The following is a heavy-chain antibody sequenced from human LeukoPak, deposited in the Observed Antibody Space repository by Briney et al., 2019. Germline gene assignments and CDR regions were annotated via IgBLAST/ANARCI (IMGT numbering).Heavy chain of an antibody. CDR2: IKSKTDGGTT. J-gene: IGHJ1*01. V-gene: IGHV3-15*01. CDR3: TTPAVSRIAAAGTYDFQH. CDR1: GFTFSNAW. Sequence: GGSLRLSCAASGFTFSNAWMSWVRQAPGKGLEWVGRIKSKTDGGTTDYAAPVKGRFTISRDDSKNTLYLQMNSLKTEDTAVYYCTTPAVSRIAAAGTYDFQHWGQGTLVTVSS. D-gene: IGHD6-13*01.